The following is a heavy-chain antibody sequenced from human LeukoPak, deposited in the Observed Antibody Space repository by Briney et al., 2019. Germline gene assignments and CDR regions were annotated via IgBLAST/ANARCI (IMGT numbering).Heavy chain of an antibody. CDR2: LDPEDGEI. J-gene: IGHJ6*02. CDR1: GHTLTELS. CDR3: ARGDYVWGSYRFMELYGMDV. V-gene: IGHV1-24*01. Sequence: ASVKVSCKVSGHTLTELSMLWLRQAPGKGLEWMGRLDPEDGEIIYAQKFQGRVTLTEDTSTDTAYMELSSLRSEDTAVYYCARGDYVWGSYRFMELYGMDVWGQGTTVTVSS. D-gene: IGHD3-16*02.